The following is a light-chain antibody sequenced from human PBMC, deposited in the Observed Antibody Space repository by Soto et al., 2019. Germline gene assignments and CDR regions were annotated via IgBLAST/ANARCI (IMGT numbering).Light chain of an antibody. CDR3: GSYRSGSAPYYV. CDR1: SSNIGGNS. J-gene: IGLJ1*01. V-gene: IGLV1-51*01. CDR2: DDN. Sequence: TQPPSVSAAPGQKVTISCSGSSSNIGGNSVSWYQQLPGTAPKLLIYDDNKRPSGIPDRFSGSKSGTSATLGITGFQTGDEADYYCGSYRSGSAPYYVFGTGTKVTVL.